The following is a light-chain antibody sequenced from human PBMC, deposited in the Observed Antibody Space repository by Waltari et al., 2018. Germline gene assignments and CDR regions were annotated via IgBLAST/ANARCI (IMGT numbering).Light chain of an antibody. CDR2: DDP. J-gene: IGLJ1*01. V-gene: IGLV2-11*01. CDR3: CSYAGRYTNYV. CDR1: RSHVGSYDY. Sequence: QSALTQPRSVSGSPGQSVTISCTGTRSHVGSYDYVSWYQQRPGKAPKLIIYDDPERPSGVPDRFSGSKSDNKASLTISGLQADDEADYYCCSYAGRYTNYVFGSGTKVTVL.